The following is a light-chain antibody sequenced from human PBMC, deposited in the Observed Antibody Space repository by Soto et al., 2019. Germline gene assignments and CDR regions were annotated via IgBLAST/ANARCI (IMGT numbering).Light chain of an antibody. V-gene: IGLV1-47*01. CDR3: ASWDDSLWGV. J-gene: IGLJ3*02. CDR2: RNN. Sequence: QSVLTQPPSASGTPGQRVTISCSGSSSNIGSNYVYWYQQVPGTAPKLLIYRNNQRPSGVPDRFSGSKSGTSASLAISGLRSEDEADYYCASWDDSLWGVFGGGTKLTVL. CDR1: SSNIGSNY.